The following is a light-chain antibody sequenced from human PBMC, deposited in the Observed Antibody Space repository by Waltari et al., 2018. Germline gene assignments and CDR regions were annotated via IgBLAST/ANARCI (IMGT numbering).Light chain of an antibody. CDR3: AVWDDGLSGWV. Sequence: QSVVTQPPSASEAARKSVAMSCSGTRSNIGSNGVSWYQQFPGTAPKLLIYYNDERAPGISDRFSGCKSGTSASPAISGLQAEDEAEYYCAVWDDGLSGWVFGGGTRLTVL. V-gene: IGLV1-36*01. CDR2: YND. J-gene: IGLJ3*02. CDR1: RSNIGSNG.